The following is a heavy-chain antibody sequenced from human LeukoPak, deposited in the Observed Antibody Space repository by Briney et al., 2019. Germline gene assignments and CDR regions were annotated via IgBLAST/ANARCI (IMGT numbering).Heavy chain of an antibody. J-gene: IGHJ4*02. Sequence: GGSLRLSCAASGFTFSSNAMSWVRQAPGKGLEWVSAISGSGDSTYYGDSVKGRFTISRDNSKNTLYLQMNSLRAEDTAVYYCAKTRPLDSSSWSHGDYWGQGTLVTVSS. D-gene: IGHD6-13*01. CDR1: GFTFSSNA. CDR2: ISGSGDST. CDR3: AKTRPLDSSSWSHGDY. V-gene: IGHV3-23*01.